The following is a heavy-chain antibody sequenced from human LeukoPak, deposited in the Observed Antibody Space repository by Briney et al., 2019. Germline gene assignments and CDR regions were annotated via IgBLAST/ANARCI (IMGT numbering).Heavy chain of an antibody. CDR2: ISFDGSNK. D-gene: IGHD2-21*01. J-gene: IGHJ4*02. CDR3: AKDGILWSSRLGYFDY. V-gene: IGHV3-30*18. CDR1: GFTFSNHG. Sequence: GGSLRLSCAASGFTFSNHGMHWVRQAPGKGLEWVAVISFDGSNKYYADSVKGRFTISRDNSKNTLFLRMNSLRAEDTAVYYCAKDGILWSSRLGYFDYWGQGTLVTVSS.